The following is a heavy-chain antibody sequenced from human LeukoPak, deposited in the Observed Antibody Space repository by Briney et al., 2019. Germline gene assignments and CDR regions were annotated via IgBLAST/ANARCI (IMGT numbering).Heavy chain of an antibody. J-gene: IGHJ6*03. CDR3: ARSSRGAPYYYYMDV. CDR2: IIPIFGTA. Sequence: GASVKVSCKASGGTFSSYAISWVRQAPGQGLEWMGGIIPIFGTANYAQKFQGRVTITADESTSTVYMELSSLRSEDTAVYYCARSSRGAPYYYYMDVWGIGTTVIVS. CDR1: GGTFSSYA. V-gene: IGHV1-69*13. D-gene: IGHD3-22*01.